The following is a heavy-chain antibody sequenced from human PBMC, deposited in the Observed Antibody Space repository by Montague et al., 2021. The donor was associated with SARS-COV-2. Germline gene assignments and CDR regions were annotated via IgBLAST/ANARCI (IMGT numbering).Heavy chain of an antibody. Sequence: SMRLSCLASGFSFSSYHMNWVRQAPGKGLEWVSSISPSGDYIYSXDSLKGRFIISRDNAKNSLYLQMSSLRAEDTAIYYCARASWIVATVPDYWGQGTLVTVSS. CDR3: ARASWIVATVPDY. V-gene: IGHV3-21*01. D-gene: IGHD5-12*01. CDR1: GFSFSSYH. CDR2: ISPSGDYI. J-gene: IGHJ4*02.